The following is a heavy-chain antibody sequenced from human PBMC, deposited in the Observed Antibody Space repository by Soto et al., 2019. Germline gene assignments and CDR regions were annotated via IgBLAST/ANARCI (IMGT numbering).Heavy chain of an antibody. V-gene: IGHV3-23*01. D-gene: IGHD6-13*01. CDR2: IGGSGGST. CDR3: ARPLYSSTWYSDY. J-gene: IGHJ4*02. CDR1: GFTFSSYA. Sequence: EVQLLESGGDLVQPGGSLRLSCAASGFTFSSYAMNWVRQAPGKALEWVSAIGGSGGSTYYADSVKGRFTISRDNSKNTLYLQMNSLRAEDTAVYYCARPLYSSTWYSDYWDQGTLVTVSS.